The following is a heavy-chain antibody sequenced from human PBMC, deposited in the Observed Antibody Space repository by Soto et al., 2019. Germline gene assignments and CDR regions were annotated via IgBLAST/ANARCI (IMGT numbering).Heavy chain of an antibody. CDR1: GGSISNYD. V-gene: IGHV4-59*01. D-gene: IGHD3-10*01. CDR3: ATRFYSSGVLFDY. J-gene: IGHJ4*02. Sequence: SETLSLTCTVSGGSISNYDNMWIRQPPGKGLEYIGFIYNSGNTNHNPSLKSRVTISVDTSKNQFSLKLTSVTAADTAVYHCATRFYSSGVLFDYWGQGTLVTVSS. CDR2: IYNSGNT.